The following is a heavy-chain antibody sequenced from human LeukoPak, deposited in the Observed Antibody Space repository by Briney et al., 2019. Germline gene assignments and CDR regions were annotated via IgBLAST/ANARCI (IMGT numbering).Heavy chain of an antibody. CDR2: IKQDGSEK. CDR3: ARDLNNHYYHSRGGPEGSDY. CDR1: GFTFSSYW. D-gene: IGHD3-22*01. V-gene: IGHV3-7*01. J-gene: IGHJ4*02. Sequence: GGSLRLSCAASGFTFSSYWMSWVRQAPGKGLEWVANIKQDGSEKYYVDSVKGRFTISRDNAKNSLYLQMNSLRAEDTAVYYCARDLNNHYYHSRGGPEGSDYWGQGTLVTVSS.